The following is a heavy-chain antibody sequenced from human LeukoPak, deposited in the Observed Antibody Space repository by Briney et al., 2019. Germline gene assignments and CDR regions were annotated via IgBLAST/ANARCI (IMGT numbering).Heavy chain of an antibody. J-gene: IGHJ4*02. CDR1: GFTFSIYM. V-gene: IGHV3-21*01. CDR2: ISTSSDRI. Sequence: GRSLRLSCAASGFTFSIYMMSWVRQAPGKGLEWVSSISTSSDRIYYADSVKGRFTISRDNAKNSLYLQMNSLRAEDTAVYYCASFSSGWSESFDYWGQGILVTVSS. D-gene: IGHD6-19*01. CDR3: ASFSSGWSESFDY.